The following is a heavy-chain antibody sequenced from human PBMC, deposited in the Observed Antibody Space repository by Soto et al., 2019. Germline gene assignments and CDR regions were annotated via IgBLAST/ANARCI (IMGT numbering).Heavy chain of an antibody. Sequence: GGSLRLSCAASGFTFSSYGMHWVRQAPGKGLEWVAVISDDGSNKYYADSVKGRFTISRDNSKNTLYLQMNSLRAEDTAVYYCAKERSSSWYYFDDWGQGTLVTVSS. CDR3: AKERSSSWYYFDD. D-gene: IGHD6-13*01. CDR1: GFTFSSYG. V-gene: IGHV3-30*18. J-gene: IGHJ4*02. CDR2: ISDDGSNK.